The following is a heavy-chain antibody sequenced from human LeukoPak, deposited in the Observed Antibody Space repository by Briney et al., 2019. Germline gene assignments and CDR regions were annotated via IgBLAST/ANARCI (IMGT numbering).Heavy chain of an antibody. CDR2: IRGDGNEK. D-gene: IGHD1-14*01. V-gene: IGHV3-7*03. CDR1: GFSFSSYW. Sequence: PGGSLRLSCAASGFSFSSYWMTWVRQAPGRGLEFVANIRGDGNEKYYMDSMKGRLTISRDNAKNSLFLQVSGLRAEDTAVYYCMTELLGYRGQGTLVTVSS. CDR3: MTELLGY. J-gene: IGHJ4*02.